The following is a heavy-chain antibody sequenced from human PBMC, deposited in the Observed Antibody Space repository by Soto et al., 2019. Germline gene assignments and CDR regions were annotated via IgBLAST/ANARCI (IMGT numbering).Heavy chain of an antibody. CDR1: GYSISSGYY. J-gene: IGHJ5*02. Sequence: SETLSLTCAVSGYSISSGYYWGWIRQPPGKGLEWIGSIYHSGSTYYNPSLKSRVTISVDTSKNQFSLKLNSVTAADTAVYYCARGGFYGSGSYYPGWFDPWGQVTLVTVSS. CDR2: IYHSGST. CDR3: ARGGFYGSGSYYPGWFDP. V-gene: IGHV4-38-2*01. D-gene: IGHD3-10*01.